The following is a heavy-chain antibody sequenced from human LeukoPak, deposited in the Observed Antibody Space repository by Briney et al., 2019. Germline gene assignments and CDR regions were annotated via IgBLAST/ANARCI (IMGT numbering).Heavy chain of an antibody. CDR2: IKSDGSST. CDR1: GFTFSSYW. CDR3: ARDRGYSIDY. Sequence: GGSLRLSCAASGFTFSSYWMHWVRRAPGKGLVWVSLIKSDGSSTTYADSVKGRFTISRDNAKDTLYLQMNSLRAEDTAVYYCARDRGYSIDYWGQGTLVTVSS. V-gene: IGHV3-74*01. J-gene: IGHJ4*02. D-gene: IGHD3-10*01.